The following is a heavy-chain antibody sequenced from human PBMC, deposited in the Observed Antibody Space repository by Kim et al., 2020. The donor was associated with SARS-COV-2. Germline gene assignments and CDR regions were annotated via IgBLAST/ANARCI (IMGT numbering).Heavy chain of an antibody. J-gene: IGHJ6*02. CDR3: ARESHYDFNYGRDV. D-gene: IGHD3-3*01. Sequence: AGSVKGRFTITRDTAKNSLYLKMNSLRAEDTAVYYCARESHYDFNYGRDVWGQGTTVTVSS. V-gene: IGHV3-48*03.